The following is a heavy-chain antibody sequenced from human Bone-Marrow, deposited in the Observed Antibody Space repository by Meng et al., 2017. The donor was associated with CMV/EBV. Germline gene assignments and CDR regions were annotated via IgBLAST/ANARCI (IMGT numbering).Heavy chain of an antibody. CDR2: ISSNGGST. CDR1: GFTFSSYA. D-gene: IGHD3-9*01. Sequence: ETLSLTCAASGFTFSSYAMHWVRQAPGKGLEYVSAISSNGGSTYYADSVKGRFTISRDNSKNTLYLQMGSLRAEDMAVYYCARGYYDILTGYYPLYYFDYWGQGTLVTVSS. CDR3: ARGYYDILTGYYPLYYFDY. J-gene: IGHJ4*02. V-gene: IGHV3-64*02.